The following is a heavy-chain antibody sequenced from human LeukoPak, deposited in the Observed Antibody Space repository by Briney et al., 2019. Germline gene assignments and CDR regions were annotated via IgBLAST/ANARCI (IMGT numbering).Heavy chain of an antibody. D-gene: IGHD2-15*01. CDR3: AREVQGGNFDY. CDR2: IYYSGST. Sequence: PSETLSLTCTVSGGSISSYYWSWVRQPPGKGLEWIGYIYYSGSTNYNPSLKSRVTISVDTSKNQFSLKLCSVTAADTAVYYCAREVQGGNFDYWGQGTLVTVSS. V-gene: IGHV4-59*01. CDR1: GGSISSYY. J-gene: IGHJ4*02.